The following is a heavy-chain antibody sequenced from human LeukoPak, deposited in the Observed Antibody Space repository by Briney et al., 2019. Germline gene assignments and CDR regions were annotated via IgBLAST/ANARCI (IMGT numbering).Heavy chain of an antibody. CDR2: LNEEGSIT. Sequence: GGSLRLSCADSGFTFSRYWMPWVRQPPGKGLVWVSRLNEEGSITNYADSVKGRFTVSRDNAKHTVYLEMNSLRVEDTAVYYCARDMTGNEDYWGQGTLVTVSS. V-gene: IGHV3-74*01. J-gene: IGHJ4*02. D-gene: IGHD1-14*01. CDR3: ARDMTGNEDY. CDR1: GFTFSRYW.